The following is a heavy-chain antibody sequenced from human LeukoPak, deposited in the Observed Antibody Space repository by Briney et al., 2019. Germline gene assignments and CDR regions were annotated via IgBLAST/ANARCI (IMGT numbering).Heavy chain of an antibody. J-gene: IGHJ4*02. D-gene: IGHD2-21*02. V-gene: IGHV1-18*04. Sequence: ASLRLSCTASGYTFTSYGMSWVRQAPGQGLGWMGWISGYNGKTNYAQTLQGRVTMTTDTSTSTAYMELRSLRSDGTAVYYCARSLCGGDWYSDYWGQGALVTVSS. CDR3: ARSLCGGDWYSDY. CDR2: ISGYNGKT. CDR1: GYTFTSYG.